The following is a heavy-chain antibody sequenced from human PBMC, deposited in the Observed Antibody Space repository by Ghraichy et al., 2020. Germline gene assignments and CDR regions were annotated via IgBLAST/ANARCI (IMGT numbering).Heavy chain of an antibody. Sequence: ESLNISCTVSGGSISSYYWSWIRQPPGKGLEWIGYIYYSGSTNYNPSLKSRVTISVDTSKNQFSLKLSSVTAADTAVYYCARDFKEKVGGYNYYYYYYMDVWGKGTTVTVSS. D-gene: IGHD5-12*01. J-gene: IGHJ6*03. CDR1: GGSISSYY. V-gene: IGHV4-59*01. CDR3: ARDFKEKVGGYNYYYYYYMDV. CDR2: IYYSGST.